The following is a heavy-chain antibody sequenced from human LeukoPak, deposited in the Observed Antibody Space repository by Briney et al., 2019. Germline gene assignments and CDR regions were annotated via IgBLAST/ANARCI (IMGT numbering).Heavy chain of an antibody. CDR3: ARGPDYYDSSGYDYYYMDV. V-gene: IGHV1-69*13. CDR1: GGTYSSYA. D-gene: IGHD3-22*01. CDR2: TLPIFGTA. Sequence: SVKVSCKASGGTYSSYAISWVRHGHGQGLELMGATLPIFGTANYAQKFQGRVTITADESTSTAYMELSSLRSEDTAVYYCARGPDYYDSSGYDYYYMDVWGKGTTVTVSS. J-gene: IGHJ6*03.